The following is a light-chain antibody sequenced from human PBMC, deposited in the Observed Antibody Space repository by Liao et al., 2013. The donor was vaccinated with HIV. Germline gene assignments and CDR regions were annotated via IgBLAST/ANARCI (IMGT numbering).Light chain of an antibody. CDR2: QDT. V-gene: IGLV3-1*01. CDR3: QVWDSSSDHYV. J-gene: IGLJ1*01. CDR1: KLGHKY. Sequence: SYELTQAPSVSVSPGQTASITCSGDKLGHKYASWYQQKSGQSPVLLIYQDTQRPSGIPERFSGSNSGNTATLTISRVEPGDEADYFCQVWDSSSDHYVFGSGTKVTVL.